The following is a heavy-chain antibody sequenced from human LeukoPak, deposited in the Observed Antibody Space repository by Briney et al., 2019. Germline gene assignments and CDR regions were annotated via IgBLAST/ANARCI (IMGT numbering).Heavy chain of an antibody. J-gene: IGHJ5*02. D-gene: IGHD3-3*01. V-gene: IGHV4-39*07. Sequence: SETLSLTCTVSGGSISSSSYYWGWIRQPPGKGLEWIGSIYYSGSTYYNPSLKSRVTISVDTSKNQFSLKLSSVTAADTAVYYCARGLFFIGVAYRKGWFDPWGQGTLVTVSS. CDR2: IYYSGST. CDR1: GGSISSSSYY. CDR3: ARGLFFIGVAYRKGWFDP.